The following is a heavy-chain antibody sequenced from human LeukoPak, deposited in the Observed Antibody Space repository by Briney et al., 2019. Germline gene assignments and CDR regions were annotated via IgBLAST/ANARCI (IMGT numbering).Heavy chain of an antibody. V-gene: IGHV4-59*01. CDR2: IYYSGST. D-gene: IGHD2-8*01. Sequence: PSETLSLTCTVSGGSISNYHWSWIRQPPGKGLEWIGYIYYSGSTNYNPSLKSRISISVDTSKNQFSLKLRSVTAADTAVYYCARVEFCTNGVCHPPYYYYMDVWGKGTTVTVSS. J-gene: IGHJ6*03. CDR1: GGSISNYH. CDR3: ARVEFCTNGVCHPPYYYYMDV.